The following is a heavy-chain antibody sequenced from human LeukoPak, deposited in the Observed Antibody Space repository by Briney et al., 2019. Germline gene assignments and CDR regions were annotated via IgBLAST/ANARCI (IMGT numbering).Heavy chain of an antibody. CDR3: ATVWKVRGMDV. CDR2: FDPEDGET. Sequence: ASVKVSCKVSGYTLTELSTHWVRQAPGKGLEWMGGFDPEDGETIYAKKFQGRVTMTEDTSTDTAYMELSSLRSEDTAVYYCATVWKVRGMDVWGQGTTVTVSS. V-gene: IGHV1-24*01. D-gene: IGHD3-3*01. J-gene: IGHJ6*02. CDR1: GYTLTELS.